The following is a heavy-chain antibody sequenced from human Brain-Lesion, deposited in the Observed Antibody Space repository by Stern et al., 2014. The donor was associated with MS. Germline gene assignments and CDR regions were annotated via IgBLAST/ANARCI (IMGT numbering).Heavy chain of an antibody. CDR1: GGSVSSTSYA. CDR2: IYYSGNT. D-gene: IGHD2-15*01. CDR3: AGEEDIRYCSGGSCTGNWFDP. V-gene: IGHV4-39*01. J-gene: IGHJ5*02. Sequence: QLVESGPGLVKPSETLSLTCTVAGGSVSSTSYAWAWIRQPPGKGLEWIGTIYYSGNTHYSPSLKSRLTISLDTPKNQFSLHLGSVTAADTAVYYCAGEEDIRYCSGGSCTGNWFDPWGQGTLVTVSS.